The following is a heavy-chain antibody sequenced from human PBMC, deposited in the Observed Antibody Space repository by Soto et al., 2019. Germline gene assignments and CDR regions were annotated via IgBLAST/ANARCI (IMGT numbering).Heavy chain of an antibody. J-gene: IGHJ6*02. CDR1: GFTFSSYG. CDR2: IWYDGSNK. V-gene: IGHV3-33*01. CDR3: ARDRXYDFWSGYGGPYYYYGMDV. Sequence: GGSLRLSCAASGFTFSSYGMHWVRQAPGKGLEWVAVIWYDGSNKYYADSVKGRFTISRDNSKNTLYLQMNSLRAEDTAVYYCARDRXYDFWSGYGGPYYYYGMDVWGQGTTVTVSS. D-gene: IGHD3-3*01.